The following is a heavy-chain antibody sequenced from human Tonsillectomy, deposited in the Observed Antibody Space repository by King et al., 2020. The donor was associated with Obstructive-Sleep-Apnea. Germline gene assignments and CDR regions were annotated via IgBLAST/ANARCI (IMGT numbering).Heavy chain of an antibody. V-gene: IGHV3-30-3*01. Sequence: QLVQSGGGVVQPGRSLRLSCAASGFTFSSYAMHWVRQAPGKGLEWVAVTSYDGSNEYYADSVKGRFTISRDNSKNTLYLQMTSLSVEDTAVYFCARGRHDIVVLPAAIDYWGQGTLVIVSS. CDR3: ARGRHDIVVLPAAIDY. J-gene: IGHJ4*02. D-gene: IGHD2-2*01. CDR2: TSYDGSNE. CDR1: GFTFSSYA.